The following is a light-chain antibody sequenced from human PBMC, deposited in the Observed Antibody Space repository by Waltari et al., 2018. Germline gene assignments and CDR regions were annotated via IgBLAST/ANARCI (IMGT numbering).Light chain of an antibody. CDR2: DDN. Sequence: QSVLTQPPSVSGAPGPTVTISRTGGNSTSGTGYDVHLYKCLPGKAPKLLIFDDNNRPSGVPDRFSGSKSGTSASLAITGLQAEDEADYYCQSYDSGLSARVFGGGTKLTVL. J-gene: IGLJ3*02. CDR3: QSYDSGLSARV. CDR1: NSTSGTGYD. V-gene: IGLV1-40*01.